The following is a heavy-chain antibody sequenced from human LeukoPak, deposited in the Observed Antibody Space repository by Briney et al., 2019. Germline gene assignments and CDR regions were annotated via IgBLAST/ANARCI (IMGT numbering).Heavy chain of an antibody. Sequence: GGSRRLSCAASGFTFSSYAISWVRQAPGKGLEWVSAISGSGGSTYYADSVKGRFTISRDNSKNTLYLQMNSLRAEDTAVYYCAKDRLSSGWFGYYFDYWGQGTLVTVSS. V-gene: IGHV3-23*01. CDR3: AKDRLSSGWFGYYFDY. J-gene: IGHJ4*02. CDR1: GFTFSSYA. CDR2: ISGSGGST. D-gene: IGHD6-19*01.